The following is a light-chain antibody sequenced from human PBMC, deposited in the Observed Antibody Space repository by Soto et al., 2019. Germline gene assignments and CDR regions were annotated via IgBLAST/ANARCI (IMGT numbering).Light chain of an antibody. V-gene: IGKV3-20*01. J-gene: IGKJ1*01. Sequence: EIVLTQSPGTLSLSPGERATLSCRASQRVTSNYLAWYQQKPGQAPSRLIYGASSRATDISDRFSGSGSGTDFTLTISRLEPDDFAVYYCPQYGSSPRTFGQGTKVEI. CDR1: QRVTSNY. CDR3: PQYGSSPRT. CDR2: GAS.